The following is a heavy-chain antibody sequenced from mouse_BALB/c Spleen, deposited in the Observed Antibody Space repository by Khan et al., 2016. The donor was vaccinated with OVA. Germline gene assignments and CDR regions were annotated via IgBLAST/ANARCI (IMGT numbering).Heavy chain of an antibody. Sequence: VQLQVSGPGLVAPSQSLSITCTVSGFSLTSSGVHWVRYPPGKGLEWLGVIWAGVSTNYNSALISRLSISKDNSKSQVFLKMNSLQTDDTAMYYCARLEDIWGQGTTLTVSS. CDR3: ARLEDI. J-gene: IGHJ2*01. V-gene: IGHV2-9*02. CDR1: GFSLTSSG. D-gene: IGHD1-3*01. CDR2: IWAGVST.